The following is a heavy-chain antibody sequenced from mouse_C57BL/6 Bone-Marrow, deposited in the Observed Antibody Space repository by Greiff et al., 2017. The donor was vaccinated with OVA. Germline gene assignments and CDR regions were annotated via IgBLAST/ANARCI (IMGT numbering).Heavy chain of an antibody. V-gene: IGHV1-72*01. CDR2: IDPNSGGT. J-gene: IGHJ1*03. CDR3: ARSPYYGSRDWYFDV. D-gene: IGHD1-1*01. Sequence: QVQLQQPGAELVKPGASVKLSCKASGYTFTSYWMHWVKQRPGRGLEWSGRIDPNSGGTKYNEKFKSKATLTVDKPSSTAYMQLSSLTSEDSAVYYCARSPYYGSRDWYFDVWGTGTTVTVSS. CDR1: GYTFTSYW.